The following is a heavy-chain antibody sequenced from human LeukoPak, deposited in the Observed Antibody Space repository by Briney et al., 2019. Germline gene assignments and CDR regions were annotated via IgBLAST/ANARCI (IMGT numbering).Heavy chain of an antibody. CDR3: AKAGGTCFDY. Sequence: PGGSLRLSCAASGFIRSSYAMSWVRQAPGMGLEWVSGISGSGESTYYADSVKGRFIISRDNSKDTLYLQMNSLRAEDTAVYYCAKAGGTCFDYWGQGTLVSVSS. CDR1: GFIRSSYA. D-gene: IGHD1-26*01. CDR2: ISGSGEST. V-gene: IGHV3-23*01. J-gene: IGHJ4*02.